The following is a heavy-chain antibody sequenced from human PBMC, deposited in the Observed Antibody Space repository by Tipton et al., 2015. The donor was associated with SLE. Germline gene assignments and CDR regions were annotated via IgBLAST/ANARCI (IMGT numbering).Heavy chain of an antibody. CDR2: ISSSSSTI. D-gene: IGHD2-15*01. Sequence: SLRLSCAASGFTFSSYSMNWVRQAPGKGLEWVSYISSSSSTIYYADSVKGRFTISRDNAKNSLYLQMNSLRAEDTAVYYCAREWSGFDYWGQGTLVTVSS. V-gene: IGHV3-48*04. CDR1: GFTFSSYS. J-gene: IGHJ4*01. CDR3: AREWSGFDY.